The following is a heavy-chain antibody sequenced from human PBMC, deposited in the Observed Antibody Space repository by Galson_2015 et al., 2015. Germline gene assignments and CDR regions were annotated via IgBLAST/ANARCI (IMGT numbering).Heavy chain of an antibody. J-gene: IGHJ3*01. CDR3: MRDVFGSIKDYVAFDV. V-gene: IGHV4-31*11. Sequence: TLSLTCVVSGDSVTSNIFYWNWIRQRPGKGLEWLGFIHYSGYTSYNPSVKSRLTVSVDRAKNQFSLQLNYVTTADTAVYYCMRDVFGSIKDYVAFDVWGQGTMVTVSS. D-gene: IGHD3-10*01. CDR1: GDSVTSNIFY. CDR2: IHYSGYT.